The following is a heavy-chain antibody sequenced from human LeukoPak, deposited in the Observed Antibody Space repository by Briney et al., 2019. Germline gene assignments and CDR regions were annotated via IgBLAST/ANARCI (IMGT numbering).Heavy chain of an antibody. V-gene: IGHV1-69*06. CDR2: IIPIFGTA. D-gene: IGHD2-15*01. CDR3: ASGPRTLLPMIDY. CDR1: GGTFSSYA. Sequence: ASVKVSCKASGGTFSSYAISWVRQAPGQGLEWMGGIIPIFGTANYAQKFQGRVTITADKSTSTAYMELSSLRSEDTAVYYCASGPRTLLPMIDYWGQGTLVTVSS. J-gene: IGHJ4*02.